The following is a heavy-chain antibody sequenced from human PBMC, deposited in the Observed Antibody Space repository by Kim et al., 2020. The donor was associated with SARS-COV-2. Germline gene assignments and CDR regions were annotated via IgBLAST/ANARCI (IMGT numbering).Heavy chain of an antibody. D-gene: IGHD6-19*01. Sequence: GGSLRLSCAASRFTFNSYDMHWVRQAPGKGLVWVAVISHDGSNMYYAESAKGRFIISRDNSKNTVYLQMSGLGAEDTAVYYCAKGTHISGWPGNWFDSWGQGTLVTVSS. CDR1: RFTFNSYD. V-gene: IGHV3-30*18. CDR3: AKGTHISGWPGNWFDS. J-gene: IGHJ5*01. CDR2: ISHDGSNM.